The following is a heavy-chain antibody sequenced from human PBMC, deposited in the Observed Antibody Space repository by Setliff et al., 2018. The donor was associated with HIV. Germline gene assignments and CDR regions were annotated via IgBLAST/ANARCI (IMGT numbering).Heavy chain of an antibody. CDR1: GGSISSSSYY. J-gene: IGHJ6*03. CDR2: IYYRGST. D-gene: IGHD6-13*01. Sequence: SETLSLTCTVSGGSISSSSYYWGWIRQPPGKGLEWIGSIYYRGSTYYNPSLKSRVTISVDTSKNQFSLKLSSVTAADTAVYYCACGAAAGTDYYYYYYMDVWGKGTTVTVSS. CDR3: ACGAAAGTDYYYYYYMDV. V-gene: IGHV4-39*01.